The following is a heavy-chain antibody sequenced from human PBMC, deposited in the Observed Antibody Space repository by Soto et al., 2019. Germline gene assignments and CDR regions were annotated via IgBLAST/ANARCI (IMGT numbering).Heavy chain of an antibody. CDR1: GGTFSNYP. Sequence: QVQLVQSGAEVKKPGSSVKVSCKASGGTFSNYPISWVRQAPGQGLEWMGGIIPIFGTVNYAQKFQGRVTITADESTYTAYVELSSLRSEDTAVYYCARGNHRWLQLWYFDLWGRGTLVTVSS. V-gene: IGHV1-69*12. D-gene: IGHD5-12*01. CDR3: ARGNHRWLQLWYFDL. CDR2: IIPIFGTV. J-gene: IGHJ2*01.